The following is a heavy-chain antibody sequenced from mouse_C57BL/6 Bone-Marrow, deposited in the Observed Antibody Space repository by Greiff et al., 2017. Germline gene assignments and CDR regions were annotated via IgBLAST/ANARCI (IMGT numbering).Heavy chain of an antibody. CDR3: ANDRGNSVFAY. V-gene: IGHV1-42*01. CDR2: INPSTGGT. D-gene: IGHD3-2*01. Sequence: EVQLQQSGPELVKPGASVKISCKASGYSFTGYYMNWVKQSPGKSLEWIGEINPSTGGTTYNQKFKAKATLTVDKSSSTAYMQLKSLTSEDSAVYSGANDRGNSVFAYWGQGTLVTVSA. J-gene: IGHJ3*01. CDR1: GYSFTGYY.